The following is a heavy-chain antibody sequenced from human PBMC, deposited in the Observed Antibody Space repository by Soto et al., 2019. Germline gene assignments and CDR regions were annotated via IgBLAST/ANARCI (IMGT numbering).Heavy chain of an antibody. Sequence: HPGGSLRLSCASSGFMFSSYAMSWVRQAPGKGLEWVSAISDTGGSKYYADSVKGRVTISRDNSKNTLYLQMNSLRAEDTAVYYCAKNRAPGYCSGDSCYASLYWGQGALVTVSS. V-gene: IGHV3-23*01. CDR2: ISDTGGSK. CDR1: GFMFSSYA. CDR3: AKNRAPGYCSGDSCYASLY. J-gene: IGHJ4*02. D-gene: IGHD2-15*01.